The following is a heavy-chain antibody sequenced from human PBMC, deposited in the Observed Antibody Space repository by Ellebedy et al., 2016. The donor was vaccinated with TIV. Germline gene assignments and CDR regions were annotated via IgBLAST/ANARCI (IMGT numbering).Heavy chain of an antibody. J-gene: IGHJ4*02. D-gene: IGHD2/OR15-2a*01. Sequence: GESLKISXAASGFTFSNYFMTWVRQAPGKGLEWVANMNEDGSEKNYVDSVKGRFTISRDNAKNSLYLQMNSLRAEDTAVYYCANYLDITSYAHNFDYWGQGTLVTVSS. V-gene: IGHV3-7*03. CDR3: ANYLDITSYAHNFDY. CDR2: MNEDGSEK. CDR1: GFTFSNYF.